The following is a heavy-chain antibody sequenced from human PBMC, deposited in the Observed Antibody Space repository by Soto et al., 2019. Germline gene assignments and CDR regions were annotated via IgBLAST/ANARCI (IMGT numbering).Heavy chain of an antibody. J-gene: IGHJ6*02. CDR3: TKRSITYNGRNFFYGLDV. CDR2: ISFDGSNK. CDR1: GFTFSSYG. V-gene: IGHV3-30*18. Sequence: QPGGSLRLSCAASGFTFSSYGMHWVRQAPGKGLEWVAVISFDGSNKYSAESVKGRFTISRDNSRNTLYLEMNSLRPEDTAVYYCTKRSITYNGRNFFYGLDVWGQGTTVTVSS. D-gene: IGHD1-1*01.